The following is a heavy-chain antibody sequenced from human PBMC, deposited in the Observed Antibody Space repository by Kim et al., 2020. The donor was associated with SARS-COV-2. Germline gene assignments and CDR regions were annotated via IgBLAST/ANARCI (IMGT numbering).Heavy chain of an antibody. V-gene: IGHV3-53*04. Sequence: GGSLRLSCAASGFTVSSNYMSWVRQAPGKGLEWVSVIYSGGSTNYADSVMGRFTISTHNSNNTLYLQMNSLRAEDAAVYYCARVGAARADYYYYGMDVWGRGTTVTVSS. CDR3: ARVGAARADYYYYGMDV. J-gene: IGHJ6*02. D-gene: IGHD6-6*01. CDR2: IYSGGST. CDR1: GFTVSSNY.